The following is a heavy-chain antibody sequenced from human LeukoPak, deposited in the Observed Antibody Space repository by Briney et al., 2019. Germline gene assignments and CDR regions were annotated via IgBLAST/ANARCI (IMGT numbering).Heavy chain of an antibody. CDR2: INSDGSST. D-gene: IGHD3-22*01. CDR3: ARDYDNSGYYESDAFDI. CDR1: GFTFSNYW. J-gene: IGHJ3*02. Sequence: PGGSLRLSCAASGFTFSNYWMHWVRQAPGKGLVWVSRINSDGSSTSYADSVKGRFTISRDNAKNALYLQMNSLRAEDTAVYYYARDYDNSGYYESDAFDIWGQGTMVTVSS. V-gene: IGHV3-74*01.